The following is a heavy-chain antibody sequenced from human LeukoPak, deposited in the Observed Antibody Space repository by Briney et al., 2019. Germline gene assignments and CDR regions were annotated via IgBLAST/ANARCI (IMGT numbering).Heavy chain of an antibody. Sequence: PTGGSLRLSCAASGFTFSAYWMTWVRQAPGKGLEWLANINEGANVKFYVDSVKGRFIISRDNTKNSLYLQMSILRAEDTALYYCARVGKNGWDFDHWGQGTLVTVSS. CDR2: INEGANVK. D-gene: IGHD6-19*01. V-gene: IGHV3-7*01. J-gene: IGHJ4*02. CDR3: ARVGKNGWDFDH. CDR1: GFTFSAYW.